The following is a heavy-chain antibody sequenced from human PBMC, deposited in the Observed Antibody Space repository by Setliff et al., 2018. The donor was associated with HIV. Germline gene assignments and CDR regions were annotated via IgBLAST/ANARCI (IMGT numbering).Heavy chain of an antibody. V-gene: IGHV5-51*01. CDR1: GYSFTSHC. Sequence: GESLKISCKGSGYSFTSHCIGWVRQMPGKGLEWMGIIYPADSDTRYSPSFQGQVTISADNSINTAYLQWSSLKASDTAMYYCARLRVGATNYFDNWGQGTLVTVSS. D-gene: IGHD1-26*01. J-gene: IGHJ4*02. CDR3: ARLRVGATNYFDN. CDR2: IYPADSDT.